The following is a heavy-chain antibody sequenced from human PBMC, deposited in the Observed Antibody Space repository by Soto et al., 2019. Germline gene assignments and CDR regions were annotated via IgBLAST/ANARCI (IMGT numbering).Heavy chain of an antibody. D-gene: IGHD5-12*01. CDR1: GYTFTSYA. CDR3: ARAPGYSGYDGYFDY. CDR2: INAGNGNT. J-gene: IGHJ4*02. Sequence: ASVKVSCKASGYTFTSYAMHWVRQAPGQRLEWTGWINAGNGNTKYSQKFQGRVTITRDTSASTAYMELSSLRSEDTAVYYCARAPGYSGYDGYFDYWGQGTLVTVSS. V-gene: IGHV1-3*01.